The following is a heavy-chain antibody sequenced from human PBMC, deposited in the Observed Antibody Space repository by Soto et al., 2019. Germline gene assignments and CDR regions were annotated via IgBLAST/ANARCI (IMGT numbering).Heavy chain of an antibody. CDR1: GGTFSSYT. CDR3: ARQFYYDTSGFNYDYLDY. Sequence: SVKVSCKASGGTFSSYTISWVRQAPGQGLEWMGRIIPILGIANYAQKFQGRVTITADKSTSTAYMELSSLRSDDTAVYYCARQFYYDTSGFNYDYLDYWGQGTLVTVSS. CDR2: IIPILGIA. J-gene: IGHJ4*02. D-gene: IGHD3-22*01. V-gene: IGHV1-69*02.